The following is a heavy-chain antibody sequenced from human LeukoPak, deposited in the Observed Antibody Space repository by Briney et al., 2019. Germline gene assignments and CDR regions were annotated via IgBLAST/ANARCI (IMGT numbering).Heavy chain of an antibody. Sequence: SEALSLTCTVSGGSISSYYWSWIRQPAGKGLEWIGRIYTSGSTNYNPSLKSRVTMSVDTSENQFSLKLSSVTAADTAVYYCARDYYYDSSGYYPDAFDIWGQGTMVTVSS. CDR3: ARDYYYDSSGYYPDAFDI. CDR2: IYTSGST. V-gene: IGHV4-4*07. D-gene: IGHD3-22*01. J-gene: IGHJ3*02. CDR1: GGSISSYY.